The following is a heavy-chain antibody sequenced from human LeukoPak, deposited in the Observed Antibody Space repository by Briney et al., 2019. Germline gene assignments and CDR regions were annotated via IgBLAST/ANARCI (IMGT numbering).Heavy chain of an antibody. J-gene: IGHJ4*02. CDR3: ARGRRYYYYDSSGSFYDY. V-gene: IGHV1-69*13. CDR1: GGTFSSYA. Sequence: SVNVSCKASGGTFSSYAISWVRQAPGQGLEWMGGIIPIFGTANYAQKFQGRVTITANESTSTAYMELSSLRSEDTAVYYCARGRRYYYYDSSGSFYDYWGQGTLVTVSS. D-gene: IGHD3-22*01. CDR2: IIPIFGTA.